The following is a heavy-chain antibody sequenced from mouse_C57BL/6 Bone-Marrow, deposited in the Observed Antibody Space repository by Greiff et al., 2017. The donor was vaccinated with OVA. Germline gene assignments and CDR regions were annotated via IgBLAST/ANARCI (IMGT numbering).Heavy chain of an antibody. CDR2: IDPADGET. CDR1: GFNIKDYY. V-gene: IGHV14-2*01. J-gene: IGHJ2*01. Sequence: VQLKQSGAELVKPGASVKLSCTASGFNIKDYYMHWVKQRTEQGLEWIGRIDPADGETQYAPKFQGKATITADTSSNTAYLQLSSLTSEDTAVYYCAIDYYFDYWGQGTTLTVSS. CDR3: AIDYYFDY.